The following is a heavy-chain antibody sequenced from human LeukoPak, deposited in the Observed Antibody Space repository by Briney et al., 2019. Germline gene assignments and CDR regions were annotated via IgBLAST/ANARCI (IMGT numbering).Heavy chain of an antibody. J-gene: IGHJ4*02. D-gene: IGHD1-26*01. CDR1: GFTFSSSG. V-gene: IGHV3-21*01. CDR2: ISSSSSYI. CDR3: ARDREKWELQAGPLDY. Sequence: GGSLRLSCAASGFTFSSSGMNWVRQAPGKGLEWVSSISSSSSYIYYADSVKGRFTISRDNAKNSLYLQMNSLRAEDTAVYYCARDREKWELQAGPLDYRGQGTLVTVSS.